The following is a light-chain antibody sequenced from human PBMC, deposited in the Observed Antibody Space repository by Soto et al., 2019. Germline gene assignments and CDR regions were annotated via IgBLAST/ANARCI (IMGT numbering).Light chain of an antibody. Sequence: DIVMTQSADSLAVSLGERATINCKSSQTILCRPNNKNCLTWYQQKPGQPPKLLIYWASDRESGVPDRFSGSGSGTDFTLTIDSLQAEDVAVYYCQQYYSLPYTFGQGTKLEIK. CDR1: QTILCRPNNKNC. CDR3: QQYYSLPYT. V-gene: IGKV4-1*01. J-gene: IGKJ2*01. CDR2: WAS.